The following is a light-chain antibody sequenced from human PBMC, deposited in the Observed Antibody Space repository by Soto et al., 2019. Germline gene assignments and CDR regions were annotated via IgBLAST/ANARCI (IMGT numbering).Light chain of an antibody. Sequence: QPVLTQPPSASGTPGQRVTISCSGSSSNIGSNYVYWYPQLPGTAPKLLIYRNNQRPSGVPDRFSGSKSGTSASLAISGLRSEDEADYYCAAWDDSLSGLFGGGTKLTVL. V-gene: IGLV1-47*01. J-gene: IGLJ2*01. CDR2: RNN. CDR3: AAWDDSLSGL. CDR1: SSNIGSNY.